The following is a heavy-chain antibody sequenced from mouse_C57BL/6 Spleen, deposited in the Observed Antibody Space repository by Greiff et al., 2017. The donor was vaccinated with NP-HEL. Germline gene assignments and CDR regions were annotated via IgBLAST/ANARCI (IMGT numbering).Heavy chain of an antibody. CDR3: ARGVYEYDDYYAMDY. V-gene: IGHV1-82*01. CDR1: GYAFSSSW. D-gene: IGHD2-4*01. CDR2: IYPGDGDT. Sequence: QVQLQQSGPELVKPGASVKISCKASGYAFSSSWMNWVKQRPGKGLEWIGRIYPGDGDTNYNGKFKGKATLTADKSSSTAYMQLSSLTSEDSAVYFCARGVYEYDDYYAMDYWGQGTSVTVSS. J-gene: IGHJ4*01.